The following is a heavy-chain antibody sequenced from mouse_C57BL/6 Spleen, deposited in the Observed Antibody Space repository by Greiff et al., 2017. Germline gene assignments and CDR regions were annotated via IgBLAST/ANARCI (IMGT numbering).Heavy chain of an antibody. D-gene: IGHD2-3*01. CDR1: GYSITSGYY. Sequence: ESGPGLVKPSQSLSLTCSVTGYSITSGYYWNWIRQFPGNKLEWMGYISYDGSNNYNPSLKNRISITRDTSKNQFFLKLNSVTTEDTATYYCAREGYYDGYLAWFAYWGQGTLVTVSA. CDR3: AREGYYDGYLAWFAY. CDR2: ISYDGSN. V-gene: IGHV3-6*01. J-gene: IGHJ3*01.